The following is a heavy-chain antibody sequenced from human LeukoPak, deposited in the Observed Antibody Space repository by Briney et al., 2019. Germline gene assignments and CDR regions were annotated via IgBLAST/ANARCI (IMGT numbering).Heavy chain of an antibody. CDR1: GGSISGYY. D-gene: IGHD4-23*01. J-gene: IGHJ3*02. V-gene: IGHV4-59*08. CDR2: IYNTGNT. Sequence: PSETLSLTCTVSGGSISGYYWSWIRQPPGKGLEWLGFIYNTGNTNYNPFLKSRVTISLDTSKNRFSLSLSSVTAADTAVYYCARPGGRDHGGNSVAFDIWGQGTMVTVSS. CDR3: ARPGGRDHGGNSVAFDI.